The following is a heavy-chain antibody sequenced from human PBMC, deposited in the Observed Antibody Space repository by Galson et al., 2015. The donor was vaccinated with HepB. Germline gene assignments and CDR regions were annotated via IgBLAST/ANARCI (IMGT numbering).Heavy chain of an antibody. V-gene: IGHV4-31*03. CDR2: IYYSGST. Sequence: LSLTCTVSGGSISSGGYYWSWIRQHPGKGLEWIGYIYYSGSTYYNPSLKSRVTISVDTSKNQFSLKLSSVTAADTAVYYCARDPSKGYFDYWGQGTLVTVSS. CDR3: ARDPSKGYFDY. J-gene: IGHJ4*02. CDR1: GGSISSGGYY.